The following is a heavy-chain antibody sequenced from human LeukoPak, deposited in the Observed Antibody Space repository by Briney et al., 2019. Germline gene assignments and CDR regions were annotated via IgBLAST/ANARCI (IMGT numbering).Heavy chain of an antibody. J-gene: IGHJ6*02. CDR1: GFTFSSYS. D-gene: IGHD3-16*01. CDR3: ARDHLGAGHYGMDV. CDR2: ISSGSVTI. Sequence: GGSLRLSCAASGFTFSSYSMNWVRQAPGKGLEWVSYISSGSVTIYYADSVKGRFTISRDNAKNSLYLQMNSLRAEDTAVYYCARDHLGAGHYGMDVWGQGSTVTVSS. V-gene: IGHV3-48*04.